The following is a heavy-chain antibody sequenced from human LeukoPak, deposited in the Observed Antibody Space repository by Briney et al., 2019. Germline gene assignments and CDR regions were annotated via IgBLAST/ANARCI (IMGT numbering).Heavy chain of an antibody. D-gene: IGHD3-10*01. V-gene: IGHV1-24*01. CDR1: GYTLTELS. J-gene: IGHJ4*02. Sequence: GASVKVSCKVSGYTLTELSMHWVRQAPGKGLEWMGGFDPEDGETIYAQKFQGRVTMTEDTSTDTAYMELSSLRSEDTAVYYCATTRYYYGSGPPEPAFDYWGQGTLVTVSS. CDR2: FDPEDGET. CDR3: ATTRYYYGSGPPEPAFDY.